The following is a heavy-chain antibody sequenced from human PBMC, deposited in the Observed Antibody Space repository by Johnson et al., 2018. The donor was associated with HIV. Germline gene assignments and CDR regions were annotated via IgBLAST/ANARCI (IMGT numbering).Heavy chain of an antibody. CDR3: ARAGRSSSGPRAFDI. D-gene: IGHD6-6*01. J-gene: IGHJ3*02. Sequence: QMQLVESGGGVVQPGRSLRLSCAASGFTFSSYAMHWVRQAPGKGLEWVAVISYDGSNKYYADSVKGRFTISRDNSKNTLYLQMNSLRAEDTAVYYCARAGRSSSGPRAFDIWGQGTMVTVSS. V-gene: IGHV3-30*04. CDR2: ISYDGSNK. CDR1: GFTFSSYA.